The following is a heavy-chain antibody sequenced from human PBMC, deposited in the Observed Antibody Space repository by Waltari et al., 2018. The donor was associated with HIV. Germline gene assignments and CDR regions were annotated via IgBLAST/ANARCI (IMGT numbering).Heavy chain of an antibody. V-gene: IGHV3-66*01. Sequence: EVQLVESGGGLVQPGGSLRLSCAASGIPVSRNYMSWVRQAPGKGLEGVSAIYSGGSTYYADSVKGRFTISRDNSKNTLYLQMNSLRAEDTAVYYCAVVVPAVRPYYFDYWGQGTLVTVSS. CDR1: GIPVSRNY. CDR2: IYSGGST. J-gene: IGHJ4*02. D-gene: IGHD2-2*01. CDR3: AVVVPAVRPYYFDY.